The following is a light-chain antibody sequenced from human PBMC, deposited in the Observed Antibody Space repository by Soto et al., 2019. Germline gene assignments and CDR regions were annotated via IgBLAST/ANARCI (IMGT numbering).Light chain of an antibody. Sequence: DIVLTQSPGTLSLSPGESVTLSCRASHSVSSSHLAWYQQKPGQAPRLFIYGASRRASGIPDRFSGSGSGTDFTLTISRLQPEYFAVYSCQHYGTSLPFGGGTKVEIK. CDR3: QHYGTSLP. J-gene: IGKJ4*01. CDR2: GAS. CDR1: HSVSSSH. V-gene: IGKV3-20*01.